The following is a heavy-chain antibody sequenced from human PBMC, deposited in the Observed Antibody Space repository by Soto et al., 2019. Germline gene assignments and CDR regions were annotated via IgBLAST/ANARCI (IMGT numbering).Heavy chain of an antibody. CDR3: TKDSSGYYAFDI. CDR2: IRSKANSYAT. V-gene: IGHV3-73*01. Sequence: GGSLRLSCAASGFTFSGSAMHWVRQASRKGLEWVGRIRSKANSYATAYAASVKGRFTISRDDSKNTAYLQMNSLKTEDTAVYYCTKDSSGYYAFDIWGQGTMVTVSS. J-gene: IGHJ3*02. D-gene: IGHD3-22*01. CDR1: GFTFSGSA.